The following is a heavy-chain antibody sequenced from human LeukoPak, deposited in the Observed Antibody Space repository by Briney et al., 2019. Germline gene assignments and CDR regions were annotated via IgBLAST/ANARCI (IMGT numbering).Heavy chain of an antibody. CDR2: IYYSGST. CDR3: ASPGITMVRGAPRS. V-gene: IGHV4-39*01. Sequence: PSETLSLTCTVSGGSISSSSYYWGWIRQPPGKGLEWIGSIYYSGSTYYYPSLKSRVTISVDTSKNQFSLKLSSVTAADTAVYYCASPGITMVRGAPRSWGQGTLVTVS. CDR1: GGSISSSSYY. J-gene: IGHJ4*02. D-gene: IGHD3-10*01.